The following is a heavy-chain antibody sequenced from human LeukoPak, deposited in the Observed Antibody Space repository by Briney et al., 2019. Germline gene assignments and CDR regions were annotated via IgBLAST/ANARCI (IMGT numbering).Heavy chain of an antibody. J-gene: IGHJ4*02. D-gene: IGHD2-2*01. Sequence: MPSETLSLTCTVSGGSISSYYWTWIRQPPGKGLEWIGYIYYSGSTNYNPSLKSRVTISVDTSKNQFSLRLSSVTAADTAVYYCARVSGDQLLTFGYWGQGTLVTVSS. CDR3: ARVSGDQLLTFGY. CDR1: GGSISSYY. CDR2: IYYSGST. V-gene: IGHV4-59*01.